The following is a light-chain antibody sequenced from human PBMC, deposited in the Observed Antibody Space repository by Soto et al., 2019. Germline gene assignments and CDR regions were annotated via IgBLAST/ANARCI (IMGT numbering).Light chain of an antibody. CDR1: SSDVGDYNF. Sequence: QSALTQPASVSGSPGQSITISCTGTSSDVGDYNFVSWYQQLPGKAPKLMMHEVSHRPSGVSNRFSGSKSGNTASLTISGLLAEDEAHYYCSSHTTSSIWVFGGGTKLTVL. V-gene: IGLV2-14*03. CDR3: SSHTTSSIWV. J-gene: IGLJ3*02. CDR2: EVS.